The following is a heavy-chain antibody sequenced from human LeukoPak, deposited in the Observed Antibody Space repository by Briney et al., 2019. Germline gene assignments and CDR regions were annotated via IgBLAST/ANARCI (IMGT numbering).Heavy chain of an antibody. Sequence: GGSLRLSCAASGFTFSSYSMNWVREAPGKGLEWVSSISSSSSYIHYADSVKGRFTISRDNAKNSLYLQMNSLRAEDTAVYYCATEQAVRNYYFDYSGQGTLVTVSS. CDR1: GFTFSSYS. CDR2: ISSSSSYI. D-gene: IGHD3-10*01. V-gene: IGHV3-21*01. CDR3: ATEQAVRNYYFDY. J-gene: IGHJ4*02.